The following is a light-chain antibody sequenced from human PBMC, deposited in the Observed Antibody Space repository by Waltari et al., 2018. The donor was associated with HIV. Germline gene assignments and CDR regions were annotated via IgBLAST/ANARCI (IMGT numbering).Light chain of an antibody. V-gene: IGKV1-12*01. CDR1: QSIGTS. J-gene: IGKJ2*03. CDR2: EAA. CDR3: QQAKNFPHS. Sequence: DTQMTQSPSSVSASVGARVTITCRASQSIGTSVAWYQQKPDRTPKLLIFEAARLQTGVPSRFSGSGSGTDFTLTITILQPEDLATYYCQQAKNFPHSFGEGT.